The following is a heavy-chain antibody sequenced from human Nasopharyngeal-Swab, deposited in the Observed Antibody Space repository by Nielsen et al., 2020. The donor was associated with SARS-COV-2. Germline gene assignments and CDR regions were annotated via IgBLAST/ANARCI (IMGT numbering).Heavy chain of an antibody. V-gene: IGHV7-4-1*02. J-gene: IGHJ4*02. D-gene: IGHD1-26*01. CDR1: GYTFTSYA. CDR2: INTNTGNP. Sequence: ASVKVSCKASGYTFTSYAMNWVRQAPGQGLEWMGWINTNTGNPTYAQGFTGRFVFSLDTSVSTAYLQISSLKAEDTAVYYCATDYALGGATTVDYWGQGTLVTVSS. CDR3: ATDYALGGATTVDY.